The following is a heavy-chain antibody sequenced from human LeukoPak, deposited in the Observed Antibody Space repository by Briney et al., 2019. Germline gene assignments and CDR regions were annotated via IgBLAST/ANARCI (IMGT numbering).Heavy chain of an antibody. D-gene: IGHD3-22*01. J-gene: IGHJ3*02. CDR2: INPNSGGT. V-gene: IGHV1-2*06. CDR3: ARPHYESSGLYVDAFDI. CDR1: GYTLTAYY. Sequence: GASVKVSCKASGYTLTAYYLHWVRQAPGQGLEWMGRINPNSGGTTYAQKFQGRVTMTRDTSIGTACMELSSLRSDDTAVYYCARPHYESSGLYVDAFDIWGQGTVVTVSS.